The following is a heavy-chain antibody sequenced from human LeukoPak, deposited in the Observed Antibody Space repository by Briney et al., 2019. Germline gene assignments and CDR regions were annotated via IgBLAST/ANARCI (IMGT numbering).Heavy chain of an antibody. J-gene: IGHJ4*02. V-gene: IGHV3-30*14. CDR3: ARWGYYSNYDY. CDR1: GFTFSNYA. Sequence: GGSLRLSCAASGFTFSNYAMHWVRQAPGKGLEWVAVISYDGSTKYYADSVKGRFTISRDNSRNTLYLQMGSLRAEDMAVYYCARWGYYSNYDYWGQGTLVTVSS. CDR2: ISYDGSTK. D-gene: IGHD4-11*01.